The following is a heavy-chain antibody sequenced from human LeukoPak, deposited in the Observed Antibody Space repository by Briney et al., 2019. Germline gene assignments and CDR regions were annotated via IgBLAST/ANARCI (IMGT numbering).Heavy chain of an antibody. V-gene: IGHV1-69*13. J-gene: IGHJ6*02. CDR1: GGTFSSYA. Sequence: ASVKVSCKASGGTFSSYAISWVRQAPGQGLEWMGGIIPIFGTANYAQKFQGRVTITADESTSTAYMELSSLRSEDTAVYYCAGDQGRNQYYYYYYGMDVWGQGTAVTVSS. CDR3: AGDQGRNQYYYYYYGMDV. CDR2: IIPIFGTA.